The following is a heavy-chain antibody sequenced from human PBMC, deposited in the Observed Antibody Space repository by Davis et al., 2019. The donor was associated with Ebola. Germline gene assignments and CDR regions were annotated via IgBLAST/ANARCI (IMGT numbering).Heavy chain of an antibody. CDR3: ARFPALYSSSWYPSRFDP. D-gene: IGHD6-13*01. CDR1: GGSISSYY. CDR2: IYYSGST. V-gene: IGHV4-59*12. Sequence: SETLSLTCTVSGGSISSYYWSWIRQPPGKGLEWIGYIYYSGSTNYNPSLKSRVTISVDTSKNQFSLKLSSVTAADTAVYYCARFPALYSSSWYPSRFDPWGQGTLVTVSS. J-gene: IGHJ5*02.